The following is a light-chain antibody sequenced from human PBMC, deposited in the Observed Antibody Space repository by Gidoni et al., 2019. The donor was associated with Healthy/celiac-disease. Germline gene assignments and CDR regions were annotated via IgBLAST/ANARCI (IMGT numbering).Light chain of an antibody. J-gene: IGKJ5*01. CDR2: AAS. CDR3: QQANSFPIT. V-gene: IGKV1D-12*01. CDR1: QGSSSW. Sequence: DIQMTQSPSSVSASVGDRVTSTCRASQGSSSWLAWYQQKPGQAPKLLIYAASSLQSGVPSRFSGSGSGTDFTLTISSLQPEDFATYYCQQANSFPITFGQGTRLEIK.